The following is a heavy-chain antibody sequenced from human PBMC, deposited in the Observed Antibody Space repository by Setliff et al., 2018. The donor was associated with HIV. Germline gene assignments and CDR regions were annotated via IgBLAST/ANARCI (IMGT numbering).Heavy chain of an antibody. D-gene: IGHD3-3*01. CDR3: ARGYYNFWSGYYDSRFPNPIDAFDI. CDR1: GYTFSSYG. J-gene: IGHJ3*02. CDR2: ISAYNGNT. Sequence: GASVKVSCKASGYTFSSYGISWVRQAPGQGVEWMGWISAYNGNTNYAQKLQGRVTMTTDTSTSTAYMELRSLRPDDTDVYYCARGYYNFWSGYYDSRFPNPIDAFDIWGQGTMVTVSS. V-gene: IGHV1-18*01.